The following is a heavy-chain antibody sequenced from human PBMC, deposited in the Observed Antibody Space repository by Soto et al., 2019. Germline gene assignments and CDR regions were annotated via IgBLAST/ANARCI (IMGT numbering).Heavy chain of an antibody. CDR1: GYTFTSYA. CDR2: INAGNSNT. CDR3: ARGSGYYYWDDY. V-gene: IGHV1-3*05. J-gene: IGHJ4*02. Sequence: QVQLLQSGAEEKKPGASVKVSCKASGYTFTSYAMHWVRQAPGQRLETMGWINAGNSNTKYSQKFQGRVTITRDTSASTAYMELSSPRSEDTAVYYCARGSGYYYWDDYWGQGTLVTVSS. D-gene: IGHD3-22*01.